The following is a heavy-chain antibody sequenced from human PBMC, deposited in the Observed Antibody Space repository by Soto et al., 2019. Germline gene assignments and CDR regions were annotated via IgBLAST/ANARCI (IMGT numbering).Heavy chain of an antibody. CDR2: IIPIFGTA. Sequence: SVKVSCKASGGTFSSYAISWVRQAPGQGLEWMGGIIPIFGTANYAQKFQGRVTITADESTSTAYMELSSLRSEDTAVYYCARGPGSNYDFCSVYGPTAYYYYGMDFWGQGTTVIVSS. CDR1: GGTFSSYA. D-gene: IGHD3-3*01. CDR3: ARGPGSNYDFCSVYGPTAYYYYGMDF. V-gene: IGHV1-69*13. J-gene: IGHJ6*02.